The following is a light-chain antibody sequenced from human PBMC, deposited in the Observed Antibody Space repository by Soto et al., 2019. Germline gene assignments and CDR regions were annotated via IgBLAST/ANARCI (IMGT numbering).Light chain of an antibody. J-gene: IGKJ1*01. V-gene: IGKV3-15*01. CDR3: QQHNDWPAT. CDR2: GAS. CDR1: QTVSSN. Sequence: EIVMTQSPATLSVSPGETATLSCRASQTVSSNLAWYHQKPGQAPRLLIYGASTRATGIPARFSGSGSGTEFTLTISSLQYEDFEVYYCQQHNDWPATFGQGTKVDIK.